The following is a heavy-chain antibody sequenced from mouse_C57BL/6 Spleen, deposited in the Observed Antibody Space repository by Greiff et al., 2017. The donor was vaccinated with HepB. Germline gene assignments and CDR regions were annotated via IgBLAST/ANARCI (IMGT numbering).Heavy chain of an antibody. CDR2: IYPRSGNT. CDR1: GYTFTSYG. D-gene: IGHD2-2*01. V-gene: IGHV1-81*01. J-gene: IGHJ4*01. CDR3: ALGGYDGYYAMDY. Sequence: VQRVESGAELARPGASVKLSCKASGYTFTSYGISWVKQRTGQGLEWIGEIYPRSGNTYYNEKFKGKATLTADKSSSTAYMELRSLTSEDSAVYFCALGGYDGYYAMDYWGQGTSVTVSS.